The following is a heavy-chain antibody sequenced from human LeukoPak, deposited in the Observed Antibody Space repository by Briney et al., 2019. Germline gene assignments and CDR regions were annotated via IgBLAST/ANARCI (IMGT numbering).Heavy chain of an antibody. J-gene: IGHJ4*02. V-gene: IGHV1-18*01. Sequence: ASVKVSCKASGYTLISYGFSWVRQAPGQGLEWMGWISANNGNTNYAQKFQGRVTMTTDTSTSTAYMELRSLRSDDTAVYYCAGGQWLREYDYWGQGTLVTVSS. CDR2: ISANNGNT. D-gene: IGHD6-19*01. CDR3: AGGQWLREYDY. CDR1: GYTLISYG.